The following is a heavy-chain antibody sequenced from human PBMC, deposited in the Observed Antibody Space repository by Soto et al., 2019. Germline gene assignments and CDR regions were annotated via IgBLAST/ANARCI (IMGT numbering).Heavy chain of an antibody. CDR3: ARDGQWLPRDGLRSSYYFDY. D-gene: IGHD6-19*01. Sequence: QVQLVESGGGVVQPGRSLRLSCAASAFNFSSYVMHWVRQAPGKGLEWVAVIWYDGGNKYYANSEKGRFTISRDNSKNTLYLQMNSLRAEDTAVYYCARDGQWLPRDGLRSSYYFDYWGQGTLVTVSS. J-gene: IGHJ4*02. V-gene: IGHV3-33*01. CDR1: AFNFSSYV. CDR2: IWYDGGNK.